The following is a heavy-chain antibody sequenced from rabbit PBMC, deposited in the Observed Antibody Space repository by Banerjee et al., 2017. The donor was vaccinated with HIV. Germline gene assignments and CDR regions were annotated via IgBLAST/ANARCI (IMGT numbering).Heavy chain of an antibody. V-gene: IGHV1S45*01. CDR2: IEPGTGTT. D-gene: IGHD7-1*01. CDR1: GFSFSSGYW. CDR3: ARDRDTGTAYYFDL. Sequence: QEQLVESGGGLVQPEGSLTLTCTASGFSFSSGYWICWVRQAPGKGLEWIGCIEPGTGTTFYASWAKGRLTITETSSTTVTLQMTSLTAADTATYFCARDRDTGTAYYFDLWGQGTLVTVS. J-gene: IGHJ3*01.